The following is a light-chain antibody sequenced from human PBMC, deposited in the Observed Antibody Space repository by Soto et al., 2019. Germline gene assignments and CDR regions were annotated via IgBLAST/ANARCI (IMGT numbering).Light chain of an antibody. Sequence: SLTASLVDLFTIPCRSSQDIRNYLGWYQQKPGKAPQLLIYGASSLQRGVSSRFSGSGFGTDFTLTISSLQPEDSATYYCLHYRSHFWTFGQGAKVDIK. V-gene: IGKV1-6*01. CDR2: GAS. CDR1: QDIRNY. J-gene: IGKJ1*01. CDR3: LHYRSHFWT.